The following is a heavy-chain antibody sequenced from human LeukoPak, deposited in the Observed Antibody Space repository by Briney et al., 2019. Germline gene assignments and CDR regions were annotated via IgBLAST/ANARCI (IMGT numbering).Heavy chain of an antibody. CDR1: GYSFSSYW. CDR2: IYPGDSDT. CDR3: ARLYYYYSSGSIGAFDT. V-gene: IGHV5-51*01. J-gene: IGHJ3*02. Sequence: GESLKISCKGSGYSFSSYWIGWVRQMPGKGLEWMGIIYPGDSDTRYSPSFQGQVTISADKSISTASLQWSSLKASDTAMFYCARLYYYYSSGSIGAFDTWGQGTMVTVSS. D-gene: IGHD3-22*01.